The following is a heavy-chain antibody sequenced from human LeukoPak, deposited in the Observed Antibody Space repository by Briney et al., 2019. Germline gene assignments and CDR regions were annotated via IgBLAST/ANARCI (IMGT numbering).Heavy chain of an antibody. CDR3: ARTGWGAYGMDV. D-gene: IGHD1-26*01. V-gene: IGHV3-53*01. J-gene: IGHJ6*02. Sequence: GALRLSCVGSEFNVSSLYMSWVRQAPGRGLEWVSVIYGGGTTNYADSVKGRFTISRDTFENTVHLEKSDLRVDDTAVYYCARTGWGAYGMDVWGPGXTVXVSS. CDR2: IYGGGTT. CDR1: EFNVSSLY.